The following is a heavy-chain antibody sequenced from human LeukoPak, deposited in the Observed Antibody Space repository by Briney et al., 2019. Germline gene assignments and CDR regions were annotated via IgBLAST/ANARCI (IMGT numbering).Heavy chain of an antibody. Sequence: PETLSLTCTVSGGSISSSSYYWGWIRQPPGEGLEWIVSIYYSGSTYYNPSPKSRVTISVYTAKNQFSLKLSSVTAADTAVYYCARHLLPHSSSSYYYYMDVWGKGTTVTVSS. CDR1: GGSISSSSYY. V-gene: IGHV4-39*01. D-gene: IGHD6-6*01. CDR3: ARHLLPHSSSSYYYYMDV. J-gene: IGHJ6*03. CDR2: IYYSGST.